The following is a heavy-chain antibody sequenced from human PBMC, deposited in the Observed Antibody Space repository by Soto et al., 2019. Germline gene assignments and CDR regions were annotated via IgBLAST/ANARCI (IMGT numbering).Heavy chain of an antibody. D-gene: IGHD2-2*01. V-gene: IGHV5-51*01. CDR3: ARTTRGYCSSTSCFFPYYFDY. CDR2: IYPGDSDT. Sequence: GESLKISCKGSGYSFTSYWIGWVRQMPGKGLEWMGIIYPGDSDTRYSPSFQGQVTISADKSISTAYLQWSSLKASDTAMYYCARTTRGYCSSTSCFFPYYFDYWGQGTLVTVSS. J-gene: IGHJ4*02. CDR1: GYSFTSYW.